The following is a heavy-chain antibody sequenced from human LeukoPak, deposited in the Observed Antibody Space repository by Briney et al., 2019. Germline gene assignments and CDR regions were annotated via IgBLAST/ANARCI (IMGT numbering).Heavy chain of an antibody. Sequence: ASVKVSCKASGYTFTGYYMHWVRQAPGQGLEWMGRINSNSGGTNYAQKFQGRVTITTDESTSTAYMELSSLRSEDTAVYYCAQSRITMIVEEYYFDYWGQGTLVTVSS. CDR3: AQSRITMIVEEYYFDY. D-gene: IGHD3-22*01. V-gene: IGHV1-2*06. CDR2: INSNSGGT. CDR1: GYTFTGYY. J-gene: IGHJ4*02.